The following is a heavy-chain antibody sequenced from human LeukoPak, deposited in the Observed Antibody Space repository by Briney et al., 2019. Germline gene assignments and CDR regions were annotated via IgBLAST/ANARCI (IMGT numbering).Heavy chain of an antibody. V-gene: IGHV4-59*01. J-gene: IGHJ4*02. Sequence: SETLSLTCTVSGGSISSYYWSWIRQPPGTGLEWIGYIYDSGSTNYNPSLKRRVTISVDTSKNQFSLKLSSVTAADTAVYYCARGSLTPGVAVAGYYFDYWGQGTLVTVSS. D-gene: IGHD6-19*01. CDR3: ARGSLTPGVAVAGYYFDY. CDR2: IYDSGST. CDR1: GGSISSYY.